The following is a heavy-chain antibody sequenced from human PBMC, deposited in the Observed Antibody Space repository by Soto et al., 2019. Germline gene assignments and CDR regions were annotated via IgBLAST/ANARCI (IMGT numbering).Heavy chain of an antibody. V-gene: IGHV2-5*01. Sequence: GPTTVNTTQTLAVTSTFSGCSLSTSGVGVGWIRQPPGKALEWLALIYWNDDKRYSPSLKSRLTITKDTSKNQVVLTMTKMEPVDTATYYCAHSPRMTMVRGGNYYGMDVWGQGTTVTVSS. CDR3: AHSPRMTMVRGGNYYGMDV. CDR2: IYWNDDK. D-gene: IGHD3-10*01. CDR1: GCSLSTSGVG. J-gene: IGHJ6*02.